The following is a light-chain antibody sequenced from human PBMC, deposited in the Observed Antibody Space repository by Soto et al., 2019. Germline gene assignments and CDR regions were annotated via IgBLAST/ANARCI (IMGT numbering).Light chain of an antibody. CDR2: GAS. CDR1: QTVRTNY. V-gene: IGKV3-20*01. Sequence: EIVLTQSPGTLSLSPGERATLSCSASQTVRTNYLAWFQHKPGQAPRLLIYGASSRATGIPDRFSGSGSGTDFTLTINSLEHEDFAVYFCQQYSDSPLTVGGGTQVEIK. J-gene: IGKJ4*01. CDR3: QQYSDSPLT.